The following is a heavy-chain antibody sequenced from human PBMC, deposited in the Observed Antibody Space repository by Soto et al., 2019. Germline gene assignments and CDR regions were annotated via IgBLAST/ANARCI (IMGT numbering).Heavy chain of an antibody. J-gene: IGHJ6*02. V-gene: IGHV5-51*01. Sequence: PGESLKISCKGSGYSFTSYWIGWVRQMPGKGLGWMGIIYPGDSDTRYSPSFQGQVTISADKSISTAYLQWSSLKASDTAMYYCASSKFNYDSSGPYYYYGMDVWGQGTTVTVSS. CDR1: GYSFTSYW. D-gene: IGHD3-22*01. CDR2: IYPGDSDT. CDR3: ASSKFNYDSSGPYYYYGMDV.